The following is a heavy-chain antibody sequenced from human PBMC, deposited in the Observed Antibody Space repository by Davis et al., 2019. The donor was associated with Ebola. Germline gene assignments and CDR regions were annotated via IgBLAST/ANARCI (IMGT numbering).Heavy chain of an antibody. Sequence: GESLKISCVPSGFIFSNYGMHWIRQAPGKGLEWVASIWYDGSSKLYADSVKGRFTISRDNSNNTLYLQMNSLRAEDTAVYYCARGNAWELLSDYWGQGILVTVSS. CDR3: ARGNAWELLSDY. V-gene: IGHV3-33*01. CDR1: GFIFSNYG. J-gene: IGHJ4*02. CDR2: IWYDGSSK. D-gene: IGHD1-26*01.